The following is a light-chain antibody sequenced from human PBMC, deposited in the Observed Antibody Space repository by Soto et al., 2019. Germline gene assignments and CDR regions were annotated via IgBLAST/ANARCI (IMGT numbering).Light chain of an antibody. CDR1: SSDVGGYNY. Sequence: QSALTQPRSGSGSPGQSVTISCTGTSSDVGGYNYVSWYQQHPGKAPKLMIYDVNNRPSGVPDRFSGSKSGNTASLTISGLHAVDEADYYCCSYAGTSPNYVFGTGTTVTVL. CDR3: CSYAGTSPNYV. V-gene: IGLV2-11*01. J-gene: IGLJ1*01. CDR2: DVN.